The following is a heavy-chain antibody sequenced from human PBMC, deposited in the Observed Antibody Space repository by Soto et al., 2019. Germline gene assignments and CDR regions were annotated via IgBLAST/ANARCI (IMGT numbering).Heavy chain of an antibody. CDR2: IYHSGST. Sequence: QLQLQESGSGLVKPSQTLSLTCAVSGGSISSGGYSWSWIRQPPGKGLEWIGYIYHSGSTYYNPSLXSXAXIPXDRSKNQFSLKLSSVTAADTAVYYCARTESGTFDPWGQGTLVTVSS. CDR3: ARTESGTFDP. D-gene: IGHD1-7*01. CDR1: GGSISSGGYS. V-gene: IGHV4-30-2*01. J-gene: IGHJ5*02.